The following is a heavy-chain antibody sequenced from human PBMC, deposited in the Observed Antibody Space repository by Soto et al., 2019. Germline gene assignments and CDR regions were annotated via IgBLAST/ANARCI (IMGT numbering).Heavy chain of an antibody. CDR2: ISGSGGST. J-gene: IGHJ5*02. V-gene: IGHV3-23*01. D-gene: IGHD2-2*01. CDR3: AKEESSRSCCNWLAP. Sequence: RKGLEWVSAISGSGGSTYYADSVKGRFTIARDNSKYTLYLQVNSLGAEDTAVYYCAKEESSRSCCNWLAPWRNGTLDTGFS.